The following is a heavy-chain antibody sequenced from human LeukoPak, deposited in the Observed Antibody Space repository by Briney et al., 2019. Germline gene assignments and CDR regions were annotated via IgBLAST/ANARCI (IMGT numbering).Heavy chain of an antibody. CDR1: GYTFTDYY. Sequence: ASVKVSCKASGYTFTDYYMHWVRQAPGQGPEWMGRINPNSGATDYAQKFQGRVTMIRDTSITTAYMDLSRLKSDDTAVYYCARASYGNDATHFDCWGQGTLVTVFS. D-gene: IGHD4-11*01. CDR2: INPNSGAT. V-gene: IGHV1-2*06. CDR3: ARASYGNDATHFDC. J-gene: IGHJ4*02.